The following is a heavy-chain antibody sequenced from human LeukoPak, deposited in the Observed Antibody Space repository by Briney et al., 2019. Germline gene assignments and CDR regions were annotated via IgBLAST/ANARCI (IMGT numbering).Heavy chain of an antibody. Sequence: PSETLSLTCTVSGGSISTYYWSWIRQPPGKGLEWIGYIYYTGSTNYNPSLKSRVTISVDTSKNQFSLKLSSVTAADTAVYYCARAGSSSWVPNWFDPWGQGTLVTVSS. V-gene: IGHV4-59*01. J-gene: IGHJ5*02. CDR3: ARAGSSSWVPNWFDP. CDR2: IYYTGST. D-gene: IGHD6-13*01. CDR1: GGSISTYY.